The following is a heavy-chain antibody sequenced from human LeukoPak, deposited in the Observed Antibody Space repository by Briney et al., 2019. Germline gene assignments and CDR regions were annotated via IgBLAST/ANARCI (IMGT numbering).Heavy chain of an antibody. CDR1: GFTLSSYW. J-gene: IGHJ3*02. V-gene: IGHV3-7*01. D-gene: IGHD3-22*01. CDR3: ARVTVYYYDSSDAFDI. CDR2: IKQDGSEK. Sequence: GGSLRLSCAASGFTLSSYWMSWVRQAPGKGLEWVANIKQDGSEKYYVDSVKGRFTISRDNAKNSLYLQMNSLRAEDTAVYYCARVTVYYYDSSDAFDIWGQGTMVTVSS.